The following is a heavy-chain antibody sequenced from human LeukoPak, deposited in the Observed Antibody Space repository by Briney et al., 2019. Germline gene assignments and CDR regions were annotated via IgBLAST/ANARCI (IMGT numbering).Heavy chain of an antibody. V-gene: IGHV4-4*07. J-gene: IGHJ6*02. CDR3: ARALGPDGSSTRCYALNV. D-gene: IGHD2-2*01. CDR1: GGSISRFF. CDR2: IYTSGIT. Sequence: SETLSLTCTVSGGSISRFFWSWIRQPAGKGLEWIGRIYTSGITNYNPSLKSRVTMSVDTSKNQFSLKLSSVTAADTAVYYCARALGPDGSSTRCYALNVWGQGTTVTVSS.